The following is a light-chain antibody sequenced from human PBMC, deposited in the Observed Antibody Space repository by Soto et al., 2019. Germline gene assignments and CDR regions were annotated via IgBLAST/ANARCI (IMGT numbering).Light chain of an antibody. V-gene: IGKV1-33*01. J-gene: IGKJ3*01. CDR1: QDISDY. Sequence: DIQMTQSPSSLSASVGDRVTITCQASQDISDYLNWYQQKPGKVPKLLIYDASKLETGVPSRFSGSGSGTDFTFTISSLQPEDIATYFCQRYDDLPFTFGPGTKVDIE. CDR2: DAS. CDR3: QRYDDLPFT.